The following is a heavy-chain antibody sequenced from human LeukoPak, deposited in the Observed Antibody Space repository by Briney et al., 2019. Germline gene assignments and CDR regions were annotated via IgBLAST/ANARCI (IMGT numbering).Heavy chain of an antibody. D-gene: IGHD5-18*01. V-gene: IGHV4-59*01. CDR2: IYHSGST. J-gene: IGHJ4*02. CDR3: ARYSYAYFDY. CDR1: GGSISSYY. Sequence: SETLSLTCTVSGGSISSYYWSWIRQPPGKGLEWIGYIYHSGSTNYNPSLKSRVTISVDTSKNQFSPKLSSVTAADTAVYFCARYSYAYFDYWGQGTLVTVSS.